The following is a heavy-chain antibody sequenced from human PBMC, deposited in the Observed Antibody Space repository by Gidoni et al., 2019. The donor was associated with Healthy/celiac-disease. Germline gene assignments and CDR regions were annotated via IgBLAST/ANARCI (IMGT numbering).Heavy chain of an antibody. J-gene: IGHJ6*02. CDR3: ARPIVSSSHHFNYYYYGMDV. CDR2: IYYSGST. D-gene: IGHD6-6*01. V-gene: IGHV4-39*01. Sequence: QLQLQESGPGLVKPSETLSLTCTVSGGSISSSSYYWGWIRQPPGKGLEWIGSIYYSGSTYYNPSLKSRVTISVDTSKNQFSLKLSSVTAADTAVYYCARPIVSSSHHFNYYYYGMDVWGQGTTVTVSS. CDR1: GGSISSSSYY.